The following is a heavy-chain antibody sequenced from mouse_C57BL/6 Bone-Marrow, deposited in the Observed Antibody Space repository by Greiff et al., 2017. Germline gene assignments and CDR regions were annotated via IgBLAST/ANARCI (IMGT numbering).Heavy chain of an antibody. J-gene: IGHJ2*01. V-gene: IGHV14-4*01. D-gene: IGHD2-3*01. CDR2: IDPEIGDT. CDR3: SSFDGNYFDC. CDR1: GFNIKDDY. Sequence: EVQLQQSGAELVRPGASVKLSCTASGFNIKDDYIHWVKQRPEQGLEWIGWIDPEIGDTEYASKFQGKATITSDTSSNTAYLQPSSLTSEDTTVYYCSSFDGNYFDCWGQGTPLTVAS.